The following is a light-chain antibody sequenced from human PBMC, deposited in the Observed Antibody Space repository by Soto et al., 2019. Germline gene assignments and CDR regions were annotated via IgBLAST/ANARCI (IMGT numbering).Light chain of an antibody. CDR1: QAVNPR. Sequence: EIVLTQSPATLSSFPGDRVTLSCRASQAVNPRLSWYQHKPGQAPRLLIYLTSNRAAGIPARFSGSGSGTDFTLTISDVXXXXXXXYYCHQRQSWPRTFGQGTKVDIK. J-gene: IGKJ1*01. CDR3: HQRQSWPRT. V-gene: IGKV3-11*01. CDR2: LTS.